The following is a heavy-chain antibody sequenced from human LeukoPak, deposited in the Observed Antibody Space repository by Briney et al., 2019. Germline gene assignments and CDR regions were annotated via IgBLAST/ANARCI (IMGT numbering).Heavy chain of an antibody. CDR1: GYTFTSYG. Sequence: ASVKVSCKASGYTFTSYGISWVRQAPGQGLEWMGWISAYNGNTNYAQKLQGRVTMTTDTSTSTAYMELRSLRSDDTAVYYCARVGIGIAAAGTSFLVYWGQGTLVTVSS. V-gene: IGHV1-18*01. J-gene: IGHJ4*02. D-gene: IGHD6-13*01. CDR2: ISAYNGNT. CDR3: ARVGIGIAAAGTSFLVY.